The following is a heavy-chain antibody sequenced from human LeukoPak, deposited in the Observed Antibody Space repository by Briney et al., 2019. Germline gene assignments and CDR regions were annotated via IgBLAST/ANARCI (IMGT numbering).Heavy chain of an antibody. Sequence: GGSLRLSCAASGFTFSSYAMSSVRQAPGKGLEWVSAISGSGGSTYYADSVKGQFTISRDNSKTTLYLQMNSLRAEDTDVYYCAKDGLVVAATPSGYWGQGTLVTVSS. CDR2: ISGSGGST. CDR1: GFTFSSYA. J-gene: IGHJ4*02. V-gene: IGHV3-23*01. D-gene: IGHD2-15*01. CDR3: AKDGLVVAATPSGY.